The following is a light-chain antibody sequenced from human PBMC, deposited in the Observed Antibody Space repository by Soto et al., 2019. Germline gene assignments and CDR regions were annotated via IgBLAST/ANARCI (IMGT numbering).Light chain of an antibody. CDR2: GNS. CDR3: QSYDSSLSAVV. Sequence: QPVLTQPPSLSGAPGQRVPISCTGSSSNIGAGSDVHWYHQLPGTAPKLLIYGNSNRPSGVPDRCSGSKSGTSASLAITGLQAEDEADYYCQSYDSSLSAVVFCGGTKLTVL. J-gene: IGLJ2*01. CDR1: SSNIGAGSD. V-gene: IGLV1-40*01.